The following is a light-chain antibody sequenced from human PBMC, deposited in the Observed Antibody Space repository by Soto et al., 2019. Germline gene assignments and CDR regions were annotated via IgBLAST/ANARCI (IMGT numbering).Light chain of an antibody. Sequence: MGLTQSPGTLSLSPGERATLSGRASQSLGSSNDLAWYPQKPGQAPRPLSAGASSRATGMPDRFSGSGSGTDFNFNISSLEPEDCAVYYCQQYDTSPRTFGQGTKVDIK. CDR2: GAS. CDR3: QQYDTSPRT. CDR1: QSLGSSND. J-gene: IGKJ1*01. V-gene: IGKV3-20*01.